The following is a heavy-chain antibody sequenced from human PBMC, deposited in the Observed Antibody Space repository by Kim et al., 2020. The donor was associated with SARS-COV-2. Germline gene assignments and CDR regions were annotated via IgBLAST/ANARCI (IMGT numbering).Heavy chain of an antibody. CDR2: ISGSGGST. CDR1: GFTFSSYA. D-gene: IGHD6-19*01. Sequence: GGSLRLSCAASGFTFSSYAMSWVRQAPGKGLEWVSAISGSGGSTYYADSVKGRFNISRDNSKNTLYLQMNSLRAEDTAVYYCAKTQWLDNYYFDYWGQGTLVTVSS. V-gene: IGHV3-23*01. CDR3: AKTQWLDNYYFDY. J-gene: IGHJ4*02.